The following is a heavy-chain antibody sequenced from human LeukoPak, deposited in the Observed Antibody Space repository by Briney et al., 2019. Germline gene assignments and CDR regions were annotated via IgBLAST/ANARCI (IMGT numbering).Heavy chain of an antibody. Sequence: PGGSLRLSCAASGFAFSSYGMHWVRQAPGKGLEWVAVISYDGSNKYYADSVKGRFTISRDNSKNTLYLQMNSLRAEDTAVYYCAKDNVHDILTGYYFDFWGQGTLVTVSS. CDR3: AKDNVHDILTGYYFDF. CDR1: GFAFSSYG. J-gene: IGHJ4*02. D-gene: IGHD3-9*01. V-gene: IGHV3-30*18. CDR2: ISYDGSNK.